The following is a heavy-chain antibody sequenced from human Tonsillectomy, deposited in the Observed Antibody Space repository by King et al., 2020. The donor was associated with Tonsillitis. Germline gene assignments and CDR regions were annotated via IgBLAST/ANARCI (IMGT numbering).Heavy chain of an antibody. V-gene: IGHV3-33*01. J-gene: IGHJ4*02. D-gene: IGHD3-22*01. Sequence: QLVQSGGGVVQPGRSLRLSCAPSGFTFSNYGMHWVRQAPGKGLEWVAIIWYDGNNKYYADSVKGRFTISRDNSKNTLYLQMNSLRAEDTAVYFCARAVYYDGCGYLDYWGQGTLVTVSS. CDR2: IWYDGNNK. CDR1: GFTFSNYG. CDR3: ARAVYYDGCGYLDY.